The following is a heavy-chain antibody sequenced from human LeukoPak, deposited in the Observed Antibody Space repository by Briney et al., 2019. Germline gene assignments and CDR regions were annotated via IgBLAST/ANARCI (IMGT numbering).Heavy chain of an antibody. CDR3: AREWGTGRFDP. V-gene: IGHV4-59*01. J-gene: IGHJ5*02. CDR2: IYCSGST. D-gene: IGHD1-1*01. CDR1: GGSISSYY. Sequence: SETLSLTCTVSGGSISSYYWSWIRQPPGKGLEWIGYIYCSGSTNYNPSLKSRVTISVDTSKNQFSLKLSSVTAADTAVYYCAREWGTGRFDPWGQGTLVTVSS.